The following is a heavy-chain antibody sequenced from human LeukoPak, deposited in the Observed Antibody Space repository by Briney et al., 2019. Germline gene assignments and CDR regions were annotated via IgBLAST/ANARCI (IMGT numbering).Heavy chain of an antibody. J-gene: IGHJ6*03. CDR3: ARHFIDFWSGYYLNYMDV. V-gene: IGHV4-34*01. CDR1: GGSFSGYY. D-gene: IGHD3-3*01. CDR2: INHSGST. Sequence: SETLSLTCAVYGGSFSGYYWSWTRQPPGKGLEWIGEINHSGSTNYNPSLKSRVTISVDTSKNQFSLKLSSVTAADTAVYYCARHFIDFWSGYYLNYMDVWGKGTTVTVS.